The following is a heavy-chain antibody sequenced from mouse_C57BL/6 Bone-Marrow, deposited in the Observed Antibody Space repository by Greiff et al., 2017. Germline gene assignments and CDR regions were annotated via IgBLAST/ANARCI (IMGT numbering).Heavy chain of an antibody. CDR3: ARWGFYYYAMDY. Sequence: QVQLQQPGAELVKPGASVKLSCKASGYTFTSYWMHWVKQRPGRGLEWIGRIDPNSGGTTYNEKFKSKATLTVDKPSSTAYIQLSSLTSEDSAVYYCARWGFYYYAMDYWGQGTSVTVSS. V-gene: IGHV1-72*01. CDR2: IDPNSGGT. CDR1: GYTFTSYW. J-gene: IGHJ4*01.